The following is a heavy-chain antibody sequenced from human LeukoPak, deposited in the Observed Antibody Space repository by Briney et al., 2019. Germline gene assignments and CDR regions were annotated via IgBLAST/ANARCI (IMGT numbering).Heavy chain of an antibody. CDR1: GGSISGYY. CDR2: IYYSGST. V-gene: IGHV4-59*01. J-gene: IGHJ6*03. D-gene: IGHD3-22*01. Sequence: SETLSLTCTVSGGSISGYYWSWIRQPPGKGLEWIGYIYYSGSTNYNPSLKSRVTISVDTSKNQFSLKLSSVTAADTAVYYCARASTYYSDSSGYSYYYYYYMDVWGKGTTVTISS. CDR3: ARASTYYSDSSGYSYYYYYYMDV.